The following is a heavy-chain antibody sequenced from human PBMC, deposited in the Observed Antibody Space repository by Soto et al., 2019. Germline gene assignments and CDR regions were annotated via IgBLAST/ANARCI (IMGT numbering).Heavy chain of an antibody. CDR2: MNIDTGGT. V-gene: IGHV1-2*06. D-gene: IGHD5-18*01. CDR1: GYRFTNYY. J-gene: IGHJ4*02. CDR3: ARDGNFAFRGYSFAFDL. Sequence: QVPLVQSGAEVKKPGASVRVSCEASGYRFTNYYIHWVRQAPGQGLEWMGRMNIDTGGTTFAQNFQGRVTMTRDTSISTAYMELSSVKSDDTAIYYCARDGNFAFRGYSFAFDLWGQGTLVTVSS.